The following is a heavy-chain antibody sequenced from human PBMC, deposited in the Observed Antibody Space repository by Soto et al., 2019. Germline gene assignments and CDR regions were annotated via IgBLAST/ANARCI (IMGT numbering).Heavy chain of an antibody. V-gene: IGHV3-11*01. CDR2: ISSSGASI. CDR3: VRGGWSSSGGISAS. D-gene: IGHD1-20*01. Sequence: GGSLRLSCAASGFTFSDYYMSWIRQAPGKGLEWVSYISSSGASIYYADSVKGRFTISRDNAENSLSLQMNSLRAEDTAVYYCVRGGWSSSGGISASWGQGTLVTVSS. J-gene: IGHJ5*02. CDR1: GFTFSDYY.